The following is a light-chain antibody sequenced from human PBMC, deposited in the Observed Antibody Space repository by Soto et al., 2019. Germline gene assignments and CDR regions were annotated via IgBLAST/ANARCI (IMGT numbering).Light chain of an antibody. V-gene: IGKV3-20*01. CDR3: QPYRSPIT. CDR2: GAS. Sequence: EIVLTQSPGTLSLSPGERATLSCRASQSVSSSYLAWYQQKPGQAPRLLIYGASSRATGIPDRFSGSGSGTDFTLTISRLEPEDMALYYCQPYRSPITSGQGTRLDIK. CDR1: QSVSSSY. J-gene: IGKJ5*01.